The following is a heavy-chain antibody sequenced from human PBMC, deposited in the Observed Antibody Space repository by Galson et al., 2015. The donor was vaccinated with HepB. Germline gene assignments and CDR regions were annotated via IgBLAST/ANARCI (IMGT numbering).Heavy chain of an antibody. V-gene: IGHV3-49*03. CDR1: GFIFDAFA. D-gene: IGHD5-12*01. J-gene: IGHJ4*02. CDR3: ARRGAALDF. Sequence: SLRLSCAASGFIFDAFAMSWFRQAPGKGLEWVGFIRSKTYGGTTEFAASVKGSFTISRDDSKSIAYLHMNSLKTEDTAMYYCARRGAALDFCGQVTLVTVSS. CDR2: IRSKTYGGTT.